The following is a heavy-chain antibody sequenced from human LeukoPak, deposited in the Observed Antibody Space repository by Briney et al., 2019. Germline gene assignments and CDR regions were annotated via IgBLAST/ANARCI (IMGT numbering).Heavy chain of an antibody. J-gene: IGHJ6*02. CDR2: IYYSGST. V-gene: IGHV4-31*03. D-gene: IGHD2-8*01. Sequence: SETLSLTCTVSGGSISSGGYSWSWIRQHPGKGLEWIGYIYYSGSTYYNPSLKSRVTISVDTSKNQFSLKLSSVTAADTAVYYCARDRRNGYYYYGMDVWGQGTTVTVSS. CDR1: GGSISSGGYS. CDR3: ARDRRNGYYYYGMDV.